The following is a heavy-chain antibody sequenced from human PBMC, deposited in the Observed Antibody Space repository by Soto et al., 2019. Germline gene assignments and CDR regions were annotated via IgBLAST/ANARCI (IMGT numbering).Heavy chain of an antibody. D-gene: IGHD6-19*01. J-gene: IGHJ4*02. CDR1: GFTFRSYW. Sequence: GGSLRLSCAASGFTFRSYWMHWVRQAPGKGLVWVSRINRDGSSTSYADSVKGRVTISRDSSKNTVSLEMTSLRAEDTAVYYCAKGGRQWLVTSDFNYWGQGALVTSPQ. CDR3: AKGGRQWLVTSDFNY. V-gene: IGHV3-74*01. CDR2: INRDGSST.